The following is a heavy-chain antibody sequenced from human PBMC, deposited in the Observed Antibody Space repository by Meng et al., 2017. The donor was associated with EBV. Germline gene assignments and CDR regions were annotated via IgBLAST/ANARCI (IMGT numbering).Heavy chain of an antibody. CDR3: AHIIAARPFDY. D-gene: IGHD6-6*01. V-gene: IGHV2-5*02. CDR1: GFSLTTRGVG. J-gene: IGHJ4*02. Sequence: ITLKESGPPQVKPNQTRTLTCTFPGFSLTTRGVGVGWIRQPPGKALEWLALIYWDDDKRYSPSLKSRLTITKDTSKNQVVLTMTNMDPVDAATYYCAHIIAARPFDYWGQGTLVTVSS. CDR2: IYWDDDK.